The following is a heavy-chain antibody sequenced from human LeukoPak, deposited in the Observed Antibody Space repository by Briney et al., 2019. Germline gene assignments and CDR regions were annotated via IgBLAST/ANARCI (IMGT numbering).Heavy chain of an antibody. CDR3: AREYYDSSGSKRSAFDI. Sequence: GGSLRLSCAASGFTFSSYGMHWVRQAPGKGLEWVAVIWYDGSNKYYADSVKGRFTISRDNSKNTLYLEMNSLRAEDTAVYYCAREYYDSSGSKRSAFDIWGQGTMVTVSS. CDR1: GFTFSSYG. V-gene: IGHV3-33*01. CDR2: IWYDGSNK. J-gene: IGHJ3*02. D-gene: IGHD3-22*01.